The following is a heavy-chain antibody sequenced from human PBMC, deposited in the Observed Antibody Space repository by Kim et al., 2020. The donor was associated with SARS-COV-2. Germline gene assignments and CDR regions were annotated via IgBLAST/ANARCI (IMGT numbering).Heavy chain of an antibody. CDR1: GFTFSSYW. D-gene: IGHD3-10*01. J-gene: IGHJ6*02. CDR3: ARFWAVLLWFGELSPHYGMDV. V-gene: IGHV3-7*01. Sequence: GGSLRLSCAASGFTFSSYWMSWVRQAPGKGLEWVANIKQDGSEKYYVDSVKGRFTISRDNAKNSLYLQMNSLRAEDTAVYYCARFWAVLLWFGELSPHYGMDVWGQGTTVTVSS. CDR2: IKQDGSEK.